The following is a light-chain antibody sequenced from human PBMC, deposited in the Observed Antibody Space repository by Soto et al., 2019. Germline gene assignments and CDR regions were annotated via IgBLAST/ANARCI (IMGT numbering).Light chain of an antibody. J-gene: IGKJ1*01. CDR2: AAS. Sequence: EIVMTQSPATLSVSPGERVTLSCRASQSVSSNLAWYQQKPGQAPRLLIYAASTRATGIPVRFSGSGSGTEFTLTISSLQSEDFAVYFCQQYNNWPPWTFGQGTKVEIK. CDR1: QSVSSN. V-gene: IGKV3-15*01. CDR3: QQYNNWPPWT.